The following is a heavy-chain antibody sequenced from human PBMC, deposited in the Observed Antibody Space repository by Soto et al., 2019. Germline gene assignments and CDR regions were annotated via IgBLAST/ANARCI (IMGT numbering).Heavy chain of an antibody. CDR3: VRGPEELVYYNSIDV. CDR1: GFTFIDYY. D-gene: IGHD3-10*01. CDR2: ISIGGTPI. J-gene: IGHJ6*02. V-gene: IGHV3-11*01. Sequence: GGSLRLSCEASGFTFIDYYMIFIRHFAVKGLEWVSYISIGGTPIYYADSVKGRFTISRDNAQNSLYLHMTSLTAEDTALYYCVRGPEELVYYNSIDVWGQGTTVTVSS.